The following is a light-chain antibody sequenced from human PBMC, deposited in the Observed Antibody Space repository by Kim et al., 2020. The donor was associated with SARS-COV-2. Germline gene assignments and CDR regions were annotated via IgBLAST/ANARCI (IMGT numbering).Light chain of an antibody. CDR1: SSNIGAGYY. Sequence: RVTISCTGSSSNIGAGYYVHWYQQLPGTTPKLLIYGNSNRPSGVPDRFSGSESGTSASLAITGLQAEDEADYYCQSYDSSLSGSVVFGGGTQLTVL. CDR2: GNS. CDR3: QSYDSSLSGSVV. J-gene: IGLJ2*01. V-gene: IGLV1-40*01.